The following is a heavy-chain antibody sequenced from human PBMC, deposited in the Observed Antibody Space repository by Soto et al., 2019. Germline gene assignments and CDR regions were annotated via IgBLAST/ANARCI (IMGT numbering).Heavy chain of an antibody. CDR3: ARYFCYYDSSGYYCPFDY. V-gene: IGHV4-61*01. CDR1: GGSVSSGSYY. J-gene: IGHJ4*02. Sequence: PSETLSLTXTVSGGSVSSGSYYWSWIRQPPGRGLEWIGYIYYSGSTNYNPSLKSRVTISVDTSKNQFSLKLSSVTAADTAVYYCARYFCYYDSSGYYCPFDYWGQGTLVTVSS. CDR2: IYYSGST. D-gene: IGHD3-22*01.